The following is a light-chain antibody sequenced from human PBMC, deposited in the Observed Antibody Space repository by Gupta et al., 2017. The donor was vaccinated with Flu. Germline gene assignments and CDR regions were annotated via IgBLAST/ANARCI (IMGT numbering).Light chain of an antibody. CDR3: QQYITYPWT. CDR1: QTISTW. J-gene: IGKJ1*01. Sequence: DTQMTQSPSTLPASVGDRVTITCRATQTISTWLAWYQQKPGKAPNLLIYTASTLKTGVPSRFSGSGSGTEFTLTITTLQPDDLATYYCQQYITYPWTFGQGTKVEIK. CDR2: TAS. V-gene: IGKV1-5*03.